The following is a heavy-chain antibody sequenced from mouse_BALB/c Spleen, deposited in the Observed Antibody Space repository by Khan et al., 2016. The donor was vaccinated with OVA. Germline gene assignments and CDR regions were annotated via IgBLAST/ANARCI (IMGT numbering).Heavy chain of an antibody. Sequence: QVQLQQSGPGLVAPSQSLSITCTVSGFSLTTYGVHWVRQPPGKGLEWLGVIWAGGSTNYNSALMSRLSISKDNSKSQAFLKMNSPHTDDTAMYCSARAYYYGAWFAYWGQGTLVTVSA. D-gene: IGHD1-1*01. CDR2: IWAGGST. J-gene: IGHJ3*01. CDR3: ARAYYYGAWFAY. V-gene: IGHV2-9*02. CDR1: GFSLTTYG.